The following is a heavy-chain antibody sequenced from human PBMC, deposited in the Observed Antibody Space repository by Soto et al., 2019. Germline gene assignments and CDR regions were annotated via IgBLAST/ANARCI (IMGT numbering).Heavy chain of an antibody. Sequence: EVQLVESGGGLVQPGGSLKLSCAASGFTFSDSEMQWVRQASGKGLEWVGHIGYKANNCATAYAASVQGRFTIFRDDSKNTAYLQMNSLKTEDTAVYYCSRASWNYYYYGMDIWGQGTTVTVSS. CDR3: SRASWNYYYYGMDI. D-gene: IGHD1-1*01. CDR1: GFTFSDSE. CDR2: IGYKANNCAT. J-gene: IGHJ6*02. V-gene: IGHV3-73*02.